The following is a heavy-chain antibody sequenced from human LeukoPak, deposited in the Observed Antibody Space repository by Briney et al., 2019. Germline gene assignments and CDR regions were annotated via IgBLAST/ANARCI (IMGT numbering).Heavy chain of an antibody. D-gene: IGHD2-21*02. CDR3: AREDFNDYYFDY. V-gene: IGHV3-74*01. J-gene: IGHJ4*02. CDR1: GFTFRSYW. Sequence: PGGSLGLSCAASGFTFRSYWMHWVRQAPGKGLVWVSRSNSDGSSTTYADSVKGRFTVSRDNAKNTLYLQMNSLRAEDTAVYYCAREDFNDYYFDYWGQGTLVTVSS. CDR2: SNSDGSST.